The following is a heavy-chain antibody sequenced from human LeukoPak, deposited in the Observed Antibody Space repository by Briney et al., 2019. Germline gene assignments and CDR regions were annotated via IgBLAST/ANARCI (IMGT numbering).Heavy chain of an antibody. Sequence: GASVKVSCKASGYTFTNYAMNWVRQAPGQGLEWMGWINTNAGNPAYAQGFTGRFVFSLDTSVSTAYLQISSLKAEDTAVYYCARAHIAAAKYAMDVWGQGTTVTVSS. CDR3: ARAHIAAAKYAMDV. J-gene: IGHJ6*02. V-gene: IGHV7-4-1*02. D-gene: IGHD6-13*01. CDR2: INTNAGNP. CDR1: GYTFTNYA.